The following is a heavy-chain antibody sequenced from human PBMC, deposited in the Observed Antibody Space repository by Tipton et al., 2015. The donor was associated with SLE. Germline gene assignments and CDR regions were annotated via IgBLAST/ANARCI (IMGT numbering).Heavy chain of an antibody. V-gene: IGHV4-4*02. CDR2: IYHSGST. Sequence: TLSLTCAVSGGSISSSNWWSWVRQPPGKGLEWIGEIYHSGSTNYSPSLKSRVTISVDTSKNQFSLKRSSVTAADTAVYYCARDTSYRLDYWGQGTLVTVSS. CDR1: GGSISSSNW. D-gene: IGHD3-16*02. J-gene: IGHJ4*02. CDR3: ARDTSYRLDY.